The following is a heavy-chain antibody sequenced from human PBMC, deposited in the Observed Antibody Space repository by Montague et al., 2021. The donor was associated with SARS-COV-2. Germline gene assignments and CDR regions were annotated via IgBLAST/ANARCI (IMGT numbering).Heavy chain of an antibody. CDR3: ARGMAPEGRWFDS. CDR1: GGSISGYY. V-gene: IGHV4-4*07. J-gene: IGHJ5*01. D-gene: IGHD2-2*01. CDR2: IFVGAST. Sequence: SETLSLICSVSGGSISGYYWSWVRQAAGKRLEWIGRIFVGASTDYNPSLMSRFSLSGDKSKNQFSLKVTSVTAADTAIYYCARGMAPEGRWFDSWGQGMLVTVSS.